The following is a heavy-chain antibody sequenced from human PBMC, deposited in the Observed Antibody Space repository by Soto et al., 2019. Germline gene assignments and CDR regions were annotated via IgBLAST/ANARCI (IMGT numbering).Heavy chain of an antibody. CDR1: GYTFTSYG. CDR2: ISAYNGNT. J-gene: IGHJ5*02. V-gene: IGHV1-18*01. CDR3: ARSYGRVVAAGGWFDP. D-gene: IGHD2-15*01. Sequence: ASVKVSCKASGYTFTSYGISWVRQAPGQGLEWMGWISAYNGNTNYAQKLQGRVTMTTDTSTSTAYMELRSLRSDDTAVYYCARSYGRVVAAGGWFDPWSRGTLVTVSS.